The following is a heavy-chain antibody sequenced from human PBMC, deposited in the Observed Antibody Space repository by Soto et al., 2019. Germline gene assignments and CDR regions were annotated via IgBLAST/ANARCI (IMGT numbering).Heavy chain of an antibody. CDR1: GDAISSYF. CDR3: ARTYSSSYSRYPVYYGMDV. CDR2: GYHSGST. D-gene: IGHD3-22*01. V-gene: IGHV4-59*01. Sequence: SETLSLTCTVSGDAISSYFWSWIRQPPGKGLEWIGWGYHSGSTNYSPSLKRRVSISVDTSKNQFSLRLTSVTAADTAVYYCARTYSSSYSRYPVYYGMDVWGQGTTVTVSS. J-gene: IGHJ6*02.